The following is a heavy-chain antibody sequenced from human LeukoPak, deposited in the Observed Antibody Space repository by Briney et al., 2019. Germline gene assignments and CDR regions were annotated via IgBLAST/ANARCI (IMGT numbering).Heavy chain of an antibody. D-gene: IGHD2-2*01. CDR1: GYTFTSYG. Sequence: GASVKVSCKASGYTFTSYGISWVRQAPGQGLEWMGWISAYNGNTNYAQKLQGRVTMTTDTSTSTAYMELRSLRSDDTAVYYCARDGDCSSTSCPDYYYYYMDVWGKGTTVTVSS. J-gene: IGHJ6*03. V-gene: IGHV1-18*01. CDR3: ARDGDCSSTSCPDYYYYYMDV. CDR2: ISAYNGNT.